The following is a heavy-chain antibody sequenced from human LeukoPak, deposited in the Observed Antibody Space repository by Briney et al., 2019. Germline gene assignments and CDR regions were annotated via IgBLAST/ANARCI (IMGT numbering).Heavy chain of an antibody. Sequence: GRSLRLSCAASGFTFSSYGMHWVRQAPGKGLEWVAVIWYDGSNKYYADYVKGRFTISRDNSKNTLYLQMNSLRAEDTAVYYCARDGLSSGWLQDYWGQGTLVTVSS. CDR3: ARDGLSSGWLQDY. CDR1: GFTFSSYG. J-gene: IGHJ4*02. D-gene: IGHD6-19*01. CDR2: IWYDGSNK. V-gene: IGHV3-33*01.